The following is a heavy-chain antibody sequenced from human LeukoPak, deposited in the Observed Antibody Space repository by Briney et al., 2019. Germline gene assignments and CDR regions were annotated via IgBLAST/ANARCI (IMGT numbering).Heavy chain of an antibody. CDR1: GFTFSSYS. D-gene: IGHD6-19*01. Sequence: GGSLRLSCAASGFTFSSYSMNWVRQAPGKGLEWVSSISSSSSYIYYADSVKGRFTISRDNAKNSLYLQMNSLRAEDAAVYYCARRLDSSGSAYWGQGTLVTVSS. J-gene: IGHJ4*02. CDR2: ISSSSSYI. V-gene: IGHV3-21*01. CDR3: ARRLDSSGSAY.